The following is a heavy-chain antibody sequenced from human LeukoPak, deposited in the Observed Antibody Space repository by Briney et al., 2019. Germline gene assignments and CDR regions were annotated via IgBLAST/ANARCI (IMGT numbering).Heavy chain of an antibody. CDR2: ISGSASNT. Sequence: GGSLRLSCAASGFTFSSYAMSWVRQAPGKGLEWVSAISGSASNTYCADSVKGRFTISRDNSKNTLYLQMTSLRAEDTAVYYCAKDGAYNSVWFPNDYWGQGTLVTVSS. V-gene: IGHV3-23*01. D-gene: IGHD6-19*01. CDR3: AKDGAYNSVWFPNDY. CDR1: GFTFSSYA. J-gene: IGHJ4*02.